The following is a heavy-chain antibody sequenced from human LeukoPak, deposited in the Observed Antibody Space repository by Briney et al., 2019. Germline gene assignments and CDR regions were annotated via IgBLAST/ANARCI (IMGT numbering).Heavy chain of an antibody. V-gene: IGHV4-59*08. CDR2: LFHTRGA. CDR3: ARRRGGKEMPLWYFDL. Sequence: SETLSLTCAVSGGSIGGYYWSWSRQPPGRGVEWIGNLFHTRGAWYKSSLKSRVTTSVDTSKNEFSLKLSSVTAADTAVYYCARRRGGKEMPLWYFDLWGRGTLVTVSS. D-gene: IGHD4-23*01. J-gene: IGHJ2*01. CDR1: GGSIGGYY.